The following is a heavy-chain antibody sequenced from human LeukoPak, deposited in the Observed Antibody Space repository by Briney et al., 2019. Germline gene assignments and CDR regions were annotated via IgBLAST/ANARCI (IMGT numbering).Heavy chain of an antibody. D-gene: IGHD4-23*01. J-gene: IGHJ4*02. CDR1: GFSFSSYA. CDR2: ISTSGEST. CDR3: AKGRTRWVKEEYDY. Sequence: PGGSLGLSCAASGFSFSSYALSWVRQAPGKGLEWEAAISTSGESTYYADSVKGRFAISRNNSQSTLFLQMNSLRAEDTAVYYCAKGRTRWVKEEYDYWGQGTLVTVSS. V-gene: IGHV3-23*01.